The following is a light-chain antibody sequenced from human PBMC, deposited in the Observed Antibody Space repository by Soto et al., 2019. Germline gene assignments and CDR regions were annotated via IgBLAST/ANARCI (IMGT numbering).Light chain of an antibody. V-gene: IGLV2-8*01. CDR3: SSYAGGDTPYV. CDR1: SSDIGGYDY. J-gene: IGLJ1*01. CDR2: EVT. Sequence: QSALTQPPSASGSPGQSVTISCTGTSSDIGGYDYVSWYRQHPGKAPKLMIYEVTKRPSGVPGRFSGSKSGNTASLTVSGLQADDEADYYCSSYAGGDTPYVFGTGTKVTVL.